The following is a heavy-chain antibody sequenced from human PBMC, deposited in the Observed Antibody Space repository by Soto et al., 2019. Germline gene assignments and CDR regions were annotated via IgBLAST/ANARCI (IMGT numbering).Heavy chain of an antibody. Sequence: PGESLKISCKGSGYSFTSYWIGWVRQMPGKGLGWMGIIYPGDSDTRYSLSFQGQVTISADKSISTAYLQWSSLKASDTAMYFFARGIEYSSSPTYYYYGMDVWGQGTTVTVSS. CDR1: GYSFTSYW. CDR3: ARGIEYSSSPTYYYYGMDV. V-gene: IGHV5-51*01. D-gene: IGHD6-6*01. J-gene: IGHJ6*02. CDR2: IYPGDSDT.